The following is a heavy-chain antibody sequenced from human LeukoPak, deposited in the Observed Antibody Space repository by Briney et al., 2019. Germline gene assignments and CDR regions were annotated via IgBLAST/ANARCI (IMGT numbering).Heavy chain of an antibody. CDR1: GFTVSSNY. J-gene: IGHJ4*02. Sequence: GGSLRLSCAASGFTVSSNYMSWVRQAPGKGLEWVSVIYSGGSTYYADSVKGRFTISRDNAKNSLYLQMNSLRAEDTAVYYCARDQTMIVEDWGQGTLVTVSS. CDR2: IYSGGST. D-gene: IGHD3-22*01. CDR3: ARDQTMIVED. V-gene: IGHV3-66*01.